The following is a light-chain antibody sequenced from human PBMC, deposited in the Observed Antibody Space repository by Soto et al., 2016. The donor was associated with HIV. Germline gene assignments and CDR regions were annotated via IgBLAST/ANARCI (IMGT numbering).Light chain of an antibody. CDR2: DDG. J-gene: IGLJ1*01. CDR1: NIGSKS. V-gene: IGLV3-21*03. Sequence: SYVLTQPPPVAVAPGKTATITCGGSNIGSKSVNWYQQKPGQAPVLVVFDDGDRPSGTPERFSGSNSGNTATLTISRVEAGDEADYYCQVWDSSIIDHPDVFGSGTKVTVL. CDR3: QVWDSSIIDHPDV.